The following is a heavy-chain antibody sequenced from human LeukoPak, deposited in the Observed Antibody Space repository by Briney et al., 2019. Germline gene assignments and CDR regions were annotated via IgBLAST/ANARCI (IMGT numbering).Heavy chain of an antibody. Sequence: GGSLRLSCAASGFTVSSNYMSWVRQAPGKGLEWVSVISGSGGSTYYADSVKGRFTISRDNSKNTLYLQMNSLRAEDTAVYYCAKDLTYSGSYADYWGQGTLVTVSS. V-gene: IGHV3-23*01. J-gene: IGHJ4*02. CDR3: AKDLTYSGSYADY. CDR1: GFTVSSNY. D-gene: IGHD1-26*01. CDR2: ISGSGGST.